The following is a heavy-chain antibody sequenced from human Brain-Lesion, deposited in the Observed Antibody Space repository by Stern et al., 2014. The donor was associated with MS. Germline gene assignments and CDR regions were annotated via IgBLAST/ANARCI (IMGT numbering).Heavy chain of an antibody. V-gene: IGHV4-59*01. CDR2: IHYRGRT. CDR3: ARVGGYRGYERYSLVDYYYGMDV. Sequence: VQLVESGPGLVKPSATLSLTCTVSGGSFNHYYWSWVRQPPGKGLEWIGYIHYRGRTTYNPSLQSRVTISLDTSKNQFSLELSTVTTADTAVYFCARVGGYRGYERYSLVDYYYGMDVWGQGTTVAVSS. J-gene: IGHJ6*02. D-gene: IGHD5-12*01. CDR1: GGSFNHYY.